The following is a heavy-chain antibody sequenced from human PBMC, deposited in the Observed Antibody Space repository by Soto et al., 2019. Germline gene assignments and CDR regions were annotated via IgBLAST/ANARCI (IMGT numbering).Heavy chain of an antibody. J-gene: IGHJ3*02. Sequence: GGSLRLSCAASEFSFSNYAIHWVRQAPGKGLEWVSSISYDGNYKYYADSVKGRFTISRDNAKNSLYLQMNSLRDEDTAVYYCAGTLLLPSAFDIWGQGTMVTVS. V-gene: IGHV3-30-3*01. D-gene: IGHD3-10*01. CDR2: ISYDGNYK. CDR1: EFSFSNYA. CDR3: AGTLLLPSAFDI.